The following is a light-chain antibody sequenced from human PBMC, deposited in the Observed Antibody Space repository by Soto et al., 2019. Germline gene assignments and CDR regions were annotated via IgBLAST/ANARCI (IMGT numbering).Light chain of an antibody. Sequence: DIQMTQSPSTLSASVGDRVTVTCRASQSIGNWLAWYQQKPGKAPNLLIYKASTLESGAPSRFSGSGSGTEFIFTISSLQPDDSATYYCQQYNGTFGQWTKVEI. V-gene: IGKV1-5*03. J-gene: IGKJ1*01. CDR1: QSIGNW. CDR3: QQYNGT. CDR2: KAS.